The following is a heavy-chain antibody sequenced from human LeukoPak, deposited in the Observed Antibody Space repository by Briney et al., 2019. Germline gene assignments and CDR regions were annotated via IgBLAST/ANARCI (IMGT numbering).Heavy chain of an antibody. CDR3: AKTQSRFDP. CDR1: GFTFSRYW. CDR2: IVSDGSST. J-gene: IGHJ5*02. V-gene: IGHV3-74*03. D-gene: IGHD4-23*01. Sequence: PGGSLRLSCAASGFTFSRYWMQWVRQAPGKGLVWVSHIVSDGSSTTYADSVKGRFTTSRDNAKNTLYLQMNSLRAADTAVYYCAKTQSRFDPWGQGTLVTVSS.